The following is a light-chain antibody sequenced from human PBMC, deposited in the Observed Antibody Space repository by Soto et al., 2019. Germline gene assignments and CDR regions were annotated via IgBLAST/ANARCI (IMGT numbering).Light chain of an antibody. CDR1: QTISSY. J-gene: IGKJ3*01. CDR3: QQSYRTPREFT. Sequence: DIQMTQSPSSLSASVGDRVTIACRASQTISSYLNWYQQKPGKAPKLLIYAASSLQSGVPSRFSGCGSGTDFNLTISSLQPEDFATYYCQQSYRTPREFTFGPGTKVNVK. V-gene: IGKV1-39*01. CDR2: AAS.